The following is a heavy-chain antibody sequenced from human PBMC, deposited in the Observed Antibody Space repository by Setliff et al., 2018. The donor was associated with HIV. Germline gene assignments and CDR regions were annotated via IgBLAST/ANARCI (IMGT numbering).Heavy chain of an antibody. Sequence: GASVKVSCKTSGYTFTTSGISWVRQAPGQRLEWMGWINAGNGNTKYSQEFQGRVTITRDTSASTAYMELSSLRSEDMAVYYCARETYYYDSSGYYWGDAFDIWGQGTMVTVSS. CDR3: ARETYYYDSSGYYWGDAFDI. D-gene: IGHD3-22*01. V-gene: IGHV1-3*03. CDR1: GYTFTTSG. CDR2: INAGNGNT. J-gene: IGHJ3*02.